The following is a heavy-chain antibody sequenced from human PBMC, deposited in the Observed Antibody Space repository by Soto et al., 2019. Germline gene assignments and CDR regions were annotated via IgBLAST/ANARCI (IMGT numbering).Heavy chain of an antibody. D-gene: IGHD2-15*01. J-gene: IGHJ6*02. Sequence: QVQLVESGGGVVQPGRSLRLSCAASGFTFSSFGMHWVRQAPGKGLEWGAVISYDGRKKYYADSMKGRFTISRDNSKNTRYLQMNNLRAEDTAMYYCAKDEVLVEVVARDYYGMDVWGQVTTVTVSS. CDR3: AKDEVLVEVVARDYYGMDV. V-gene: IGHV3-30*18. CDR2: ISYDGRKK. CDR1: GFTFSSFG.